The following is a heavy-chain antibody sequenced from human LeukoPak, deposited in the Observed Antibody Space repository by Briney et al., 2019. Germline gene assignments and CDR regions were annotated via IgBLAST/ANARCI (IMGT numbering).Heavy chain of an antibody. V-gene: IGHV4-34*01. J-gene: IGHJ4*02. Sequence: SETLSLTCAVYGVSFSGYYWSWIRQPPGKGLEWIGEINHSGRTNYNPSLKSRVTISVDTSKNQFSLKLSSVTAADTAVYYCARGPSRWLQLDYYFDYWGQGTLVTVSS. D-gene: IGHD5-24*01. CDR2: INHSGRT. CDR3: ARGPSRWLQLDYYFDY. CDR1: GVSFSGYY.